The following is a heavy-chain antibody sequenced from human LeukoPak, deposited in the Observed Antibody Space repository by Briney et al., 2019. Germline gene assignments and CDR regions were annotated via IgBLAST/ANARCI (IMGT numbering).Heavy chain of an antibody. CDR2: INAGNGNT. V-gene: IGHV1-3*01. Sequence: GASVKVSCKASGYTFTSYAMHWVRQAPGQRLEWMGWINAGNGNTKYSQKFQGRVTITRDTSASTAYMELSSLRSEDTAVYYCARDSSIMITFGGAIVENWFDPWGQGTLVTVSS. D-gene: IGHD3-16*02. CDR1: GYTFTSYA. CDR3: ARDSSIMITFGGAIVENWFDP. J-gene: IGHJ5*02.